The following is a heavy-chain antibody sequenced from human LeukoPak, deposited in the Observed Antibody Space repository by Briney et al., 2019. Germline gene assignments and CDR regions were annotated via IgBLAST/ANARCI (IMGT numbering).Heavy chain of an antibody. V-gene: IGHV4-59*11. CDR2: TYYSGSS. J-gene: IGHJ4*02. D-gene: IGHD6-19*01. Sequence: SETLSLTCTVSGGSISSHYWSWIRQPPGKGLEWIGYTYYSGSSNYNPSLKSRVTISIDTSKNQFSLKLSSVTAADTAVYYCARHGIPVAGTYSDYWGQGTLVTVSS. CDR3: ARHGIPVAGTYSDY. CDR1: GGSISSHY.